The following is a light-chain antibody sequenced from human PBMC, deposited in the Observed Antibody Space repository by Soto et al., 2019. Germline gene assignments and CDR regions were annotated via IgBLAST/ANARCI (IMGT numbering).Light chain of an antibody. CDR2: DVS. V-gene: IGLV2-14*01. CDR3: SSYTSSRGV. CDR1: SSDVGGYNY. J-gene: IGLJ1*01. Sequence: QSALTQPASLSGSPGQSITISCTGTSSDVGGYNYVSWYQQHPGKAPKLMIYDVSNRPSGASNRFSGSKSGNTASLTISGLQAEDEADYYCSSYTSSRGVFGTGTKVTVL.